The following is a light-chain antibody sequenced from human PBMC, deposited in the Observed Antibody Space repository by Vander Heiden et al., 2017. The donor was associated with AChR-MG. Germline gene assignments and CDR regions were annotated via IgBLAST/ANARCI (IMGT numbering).Light chain of an antibody. CDR3: QQRRSWPRT. J-gene: IGKJ1*01. Sequence: ELVLTQSPVTLSLSTGASATLPCRASQSLSTYLAWYQQKPGQPPRLLVYGASTRASGVPDRFTGSGSGTDFILTISSLEPEDFAVYYCQQRRSWPRTFGQGS. CDR1: QSLSTY. V-gene: IGKV3-11*01. CDR2: GAS.